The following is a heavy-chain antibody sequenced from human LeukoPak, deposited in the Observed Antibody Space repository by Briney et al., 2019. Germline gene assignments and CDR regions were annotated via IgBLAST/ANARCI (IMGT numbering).Heavy chain of an antibody. CDR2: ISAYNGNT. D-gene: IGHD2-15*01. J-gene: IGHJ4*02. V-gene: IGHV1-18*01. CDR3: ASTSPCSGGSCYPLGY. Sequence: ASGKVSCKASGYTFTSYGISWVRQAPGQALEWMGWISAYNGNTNYAPKLQGRVTMTTDTSTSTAYKELRSLRSDDTAVYYCASTSPCSGGSCYPLGYWGQGTLVTVSS. CDR1: GYTFTSYG.